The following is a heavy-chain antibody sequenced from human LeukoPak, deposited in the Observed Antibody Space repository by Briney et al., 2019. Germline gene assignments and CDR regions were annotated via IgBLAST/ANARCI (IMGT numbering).Heavy chain of an antibody. J-gene: IGHJ4*02. CDR3: ARGSESDPVYFDH. Sequence: PSETLSLTCTVSGGSISSGGYYWSWIRQHPGKGLEWIGFIYDSRSVDFTPSLKSRGTISVDTSKNQFSLKLSFVTAADTAVYYCARGSESDPVYFDHWGQGTLVTVSA. CDR2: IYDSRSV. D-gene: IGHD3-3*01. V-gene: IGHV4-31*03. CDR1: GGSISSGGYY.